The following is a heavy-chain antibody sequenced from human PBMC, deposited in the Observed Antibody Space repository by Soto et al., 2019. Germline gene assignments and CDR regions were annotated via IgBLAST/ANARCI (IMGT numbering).Heavy chain of an antibody. Sequence: GGSLRLSCAASGFTFSSYGMHWVRQAPGKGLEWVAVISYDGSNKYYADSVKGRFTISRDNSKNTLYLQMNSLRAEDTAVYYCAKDLERGVDYWGQGTLVTVSS. V-gene: IGHV3-30*18. CDR1: GFTFSSYG. CDR2: ISYDGSNK. J-gene: IGHJ4*02. D-gene: IGHD3-16*01. CDR3: AKDLERGVDY.